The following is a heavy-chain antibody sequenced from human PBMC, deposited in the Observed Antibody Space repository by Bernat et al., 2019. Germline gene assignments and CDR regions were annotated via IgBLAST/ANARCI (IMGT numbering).Heavy chain of an antibody. CDR1: GFTFDDYA. V-gene: IGHV3-9*01. Sequence: EVQLVESGGGLVQPERSLRLSCAASGFTFDDYAMHWVRQASGKGLEWVSGISWNSDKIDYADSVKGRFTISRDNAKKSLYLQMNSLRVEDTALYYCAKDKYSSSSEEGFFDYWGQGTLVTVSS. CDR2: ISWNSDKI. CDR3: AKDKYSSSSEEGFFDY. D-gene: IGHD6-6*01. J-gene: IGHJ4*02.